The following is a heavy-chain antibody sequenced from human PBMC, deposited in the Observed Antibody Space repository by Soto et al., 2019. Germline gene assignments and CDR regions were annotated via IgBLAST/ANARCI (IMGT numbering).Heavy chain of an antibody. CDR3: AKDWRIAAASDAEYFQH. V-gene: IGHV3-30*18. CDR2: ISYDGSNK. Sequence: PGGSLRLSCAASGFTFSSYGMHWVRQAPGKGLEWVAVISYDGSNKYYADSVKGRFTISRDNSKNTLYLQMNSLRAEDTAVYYCAKDWRIAAASDAEYFQHWGQGTLVTV. J-gene: IGHJ1*01. CDR1: GFTFSSYG. D-gene: IGHD6-13*01.